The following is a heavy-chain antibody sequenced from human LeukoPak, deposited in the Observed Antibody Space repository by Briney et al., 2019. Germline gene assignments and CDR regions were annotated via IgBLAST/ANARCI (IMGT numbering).Heavy chain of an antibody. CDR1: GITFNNCG. D-gene: IGHD5-12*01. V-gene: IGHV3-23*01. J-gene: IGHJ4*02. CDR2: ISNGGDHR. Sequence: SGGSLRLSCAASGITFNNCGMSWVRQAPGNGLEWVSSISNGGDHRFYADSVRGRFTISRDNSNNTLYLQMDSLRAEDTPVYYCAKVISSYSGYDSYWGQGTLVTVSS. CDR3: AKVISSYSGYDSY.